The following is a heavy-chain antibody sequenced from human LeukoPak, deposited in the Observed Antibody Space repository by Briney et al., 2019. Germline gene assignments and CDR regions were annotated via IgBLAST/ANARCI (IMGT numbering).Heavy chain of an antibody. CDR2: IWHDGSKR. CDR3: ARGYDFWSGYYKNYGMDV. J-gene: IGHJ6*02. V-gene: IGHV3-33*01. CDR1: GFIFSRYA. D-gene: IGHD3-3*01. Sequence: GRSLRLSCGASGFIFSRYAMHWVRQAPGKGLGWVAVIWHDGSKRYYADSVKGRFTISRDNSKNTLYLQMNSLRAEDTAVYYCARGYDFWSGYYKNYGMDVWGQGTTVTVSS.